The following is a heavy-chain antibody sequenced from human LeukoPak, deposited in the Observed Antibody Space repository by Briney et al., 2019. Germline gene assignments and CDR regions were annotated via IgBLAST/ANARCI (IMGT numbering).Heavy chain of an antibody. Sequence: GGSLRLSCAASGFTFSGYAMDWVRQAPGKGLEWVSTISGSGGNTYYVDSVKGRFTISRDNSNNTLYLQMSSLRAEDTAVYYCAKGAIAAAGAYSYWGQGTLVTVSS. CDR2: ISGSGGNT. CDR1: GFTFSGYA. D-gene: IGHD6-13*01. CDR3: AKGAIAAAGAYSY. J-gene: IGHJ4*02. V-gene: IGHV3-23*01.